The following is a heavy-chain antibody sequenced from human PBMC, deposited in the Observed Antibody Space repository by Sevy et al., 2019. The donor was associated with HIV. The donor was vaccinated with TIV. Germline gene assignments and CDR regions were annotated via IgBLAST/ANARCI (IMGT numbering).Heavy chain of an antibody. Sequence: SETLSLTCAVSGASVRSDSYYWTWIRQTPGRGLEWIGHISGTTSYNPPLKSRLTISRDTSKKQFSLTQTSVTAADTAVHYCASAKKLADTYYDSTVYYSFAYWGPGTLVTVSS. V-gene: IGHV4-61*01. CDR1: GASVRSDSYY. CDR3: ASAKKLADTYYDSTVYYSFAY. J-gene: IGHJ4*02. D-gene: IGHD3-16*01. CDR2: ISGTT.